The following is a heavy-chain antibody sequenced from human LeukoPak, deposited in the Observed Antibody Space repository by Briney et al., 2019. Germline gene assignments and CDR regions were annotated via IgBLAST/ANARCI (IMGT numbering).Heavy chain of an antibody. V-gene: IGHV3-48*04. CDR3: ARDHGSGSYHIDY. Sequence: GGSLRLSCAASGFTFSSYSMNWVRQAPGKGLEWVSYISSSSSTIYYADSVKGRFTISRDNAKNSLYLQMNSLRAEDTAVYYCARDHGSGSYHIDYWGQGTLVTVSS. D-gene: IGHD3-10*01. J-gene: IGHJ4*02. CDR2: ISSSSSTI. CDR1: GFTFSSYS.